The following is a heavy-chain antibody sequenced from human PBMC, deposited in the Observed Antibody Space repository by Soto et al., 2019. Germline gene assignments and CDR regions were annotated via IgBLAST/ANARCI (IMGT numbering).Heavy chain of an antibody. D-gene: IGHD1-26*01. CDR2: INPGTGIT. CDR1: GYTFSNYY. CDR3: ARVSGGYWTFDY. J-gene: IGHJ4*02. V-gene: IGHV1-46*01. Sequence: ASVKVSCKASGYTFSNYYLHWVRQAPGQGLEWMGIINPGTGITSGAQKFQGRITMTRDTSTSTVYMELSSLTSEDTAVYYCARVSGGYWTFDYWGQGTLVTVSS.